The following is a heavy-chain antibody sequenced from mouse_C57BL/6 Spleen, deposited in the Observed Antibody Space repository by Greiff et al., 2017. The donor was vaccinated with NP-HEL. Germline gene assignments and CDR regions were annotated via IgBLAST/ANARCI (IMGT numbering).Heavy chain of an antibody. CDR2: INPSSGYT. CDR3: AREVLRGDYFDD. D-gene: IGHD1-1*01. Sequence: VQLQQSGAELARPGASVKMSCKASGYTFTSYTMHWVKQRPGQGLEWIGYINPSSGYTKYNQKFKDKATLTADKSSSTAYMQLSSLTSEDSAVYYCAREVLRGDYFDDWGQGTTLTVSS. CDR1: GYTFTSYT. V-gene: IGHV1-4*01. J-gene: IGHJ2*01.